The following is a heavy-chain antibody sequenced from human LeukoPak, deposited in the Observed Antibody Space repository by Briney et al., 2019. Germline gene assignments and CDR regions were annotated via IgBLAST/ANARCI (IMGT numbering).Heavy chain of an antibody. CDR2: IHYSGST. V-gene: IGHV4-30-4*01. J-gene: IGHJ4*02. CDR3: ASDPYCSSTSCYMANLY. Sequence: SETLSLTCTVSGGSISSGDNYWSWIRQPPGKGLEWIGYIHYSGSTYYNPSLKSRVSISVDTSKNQFSLKLSSVTAADTAVYYCASDPYCSSTSCYMANLYWGQGTLVSVSS. D-gene: IGHD2-2*02. CDR1: GGSISSGDNY.